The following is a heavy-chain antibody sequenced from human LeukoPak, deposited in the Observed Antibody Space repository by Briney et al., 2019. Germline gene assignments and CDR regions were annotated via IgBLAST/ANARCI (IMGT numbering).Heavy chain of an antibody. Sequence: ASVKVSCKVSGYTFTDYYMHWVRQAPGQGLEWMGRINPNSGGTNYAQKFQGRVTTTRDTSISTAYMELSRLRSDDTAVYYCARALRFLEWWEDYYYMDVWGKGTTVTVSS. V-gene: IGHV1-2*06. J-gene: IGHJ6*03. CDR3: ARALRFLEWWEDYYYMDV. CDR1: GYTFTDYY. D-gene: IGHD3-3*01. CDR2: INPNSGGT.